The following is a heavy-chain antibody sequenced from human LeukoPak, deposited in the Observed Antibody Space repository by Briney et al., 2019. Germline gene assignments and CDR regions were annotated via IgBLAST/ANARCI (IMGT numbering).Heavy chain of an antibody. CDR3: ARVLPYSSGWGVDY. D-gene: IGHD6-19*01. V-gene: IGHV4-59*01. CDR2: IYYTGST. CDR1: GGSIRSYY. J-gene: IGHJ4*02. Sequence: SETLSLTCTVSGGSIRSYYWSWIRQPPGKGLEWIGYIYYTGSTNYNPSLRSRVTISVDTSKNQFSLNLISVTAADTAVYYCARVLPYSSGWGVDYWGQGALVTVSS.